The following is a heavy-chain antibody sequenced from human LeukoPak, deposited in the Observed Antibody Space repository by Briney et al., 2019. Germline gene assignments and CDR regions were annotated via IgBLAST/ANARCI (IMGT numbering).Heavy chain of an antibody. CDR3: ARRGTISSESYFDY. D-gene: IGHD1-14*01. CDR2: IHNSGRT. J-gene: IGHJ4*02. V-gene: IGHV4-4*08. CDR1: GGSVSSYY. Sequence: PSETLSLTCSVSGGSVSSYYWSWIRQSPGKGLEWIGYIHNSGRTNYNPSLKSRVTGFVDTSKDQVSLRLSSVTAADTAVYYCARRGTISSESYFDYWGQGALVTVSS.